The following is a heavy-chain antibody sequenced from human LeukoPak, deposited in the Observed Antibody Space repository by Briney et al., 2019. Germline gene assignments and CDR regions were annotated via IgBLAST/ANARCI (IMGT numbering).Heavy chain of an antibody. CDR3: ARGGPATTIDY. Sequence: GGSLRLSCTVSGFTFSSYAMYWVRQAPGKGLEYVSAISSNGDNTYYANSVKGRFTISRDNSKNTLYLQMNNLRAEDTAVYYCARGGPATTIDYWGRGTLVTVSS. CDR1: GFTFSSYA. J-gene: IGHJ4*02. V-gene: IGHV3-64*01. D-gene: IGHD1-1*01. CDR2: ISSNGDNT.